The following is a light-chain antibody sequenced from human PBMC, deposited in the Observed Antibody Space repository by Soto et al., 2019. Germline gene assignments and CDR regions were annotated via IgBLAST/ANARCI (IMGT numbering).Light chain of an antibody. Sequence: QSVLTQPPSVSAAPGQKVTISCSGSSSNLGNNYVSWYQQLPGTAPKLLIYDNNKRPSGIPDRFSGSKSGTSATLGITGLQTGDEADYYCGTWDSRLPVVFGGGTKVTVL. CDR2: DNN. J-gene: IGLJ2*01. V-gene: IGLV1-51*01. CDR3: GTWDSRLPVV. CDR1: SSNLGNNY.